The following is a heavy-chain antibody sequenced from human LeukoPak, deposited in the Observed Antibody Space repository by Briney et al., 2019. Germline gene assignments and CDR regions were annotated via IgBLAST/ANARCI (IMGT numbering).Heavy chain of an antibody. Sequence: GGSLRLSSAASGFSFSSYWMSWVRQAPGKGLEWLANIKQDGSEIHYVDSVKGRFSISRENAKNSLYLQLNSLRAEDTAVYYCARYCGGDCYGMDVWGQGTTVTVSS. V-gene: IGHV3-7*01. CDR2: IKQDGSEI. CDR3: ARYCGGDCYGMDV. CDR1: GFSFSSYW. J-gene: IGHJ6*02. D-gene: IGHD2-21*01.